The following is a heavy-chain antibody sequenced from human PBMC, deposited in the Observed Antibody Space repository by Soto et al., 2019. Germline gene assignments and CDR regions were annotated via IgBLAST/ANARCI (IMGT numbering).Heavy chain of an antibody. Sequence: EVQLLESGGGLVQPGGSLRLSCAASGFTFSSYAMSWVRQAPGKGLEWVSAISGSGGGTYYADSVKGRFTISRDNSNNTLYLKKNSLRAEDTAVYYCAKDRTRQLVLFDYWGQGTLVTVSS. V-gene: IGHV3-23*01. D-gene: IGHD6-6*01. CDR1: GFTFSSYA. J-gene: IGHJ4*02. CDR3: AKDRTRQLVLFDY. CDR2: ISGSGGGT.